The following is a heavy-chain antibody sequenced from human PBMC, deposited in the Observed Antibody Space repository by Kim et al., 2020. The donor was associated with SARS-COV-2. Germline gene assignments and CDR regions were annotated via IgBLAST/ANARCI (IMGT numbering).Heavy chain of an antibody. D-gene: IGHD2-15*01. Sequence: SQTLSLTCAISGDSVSSNSAAWNWIRQSPSRGLEWLGRTYYRSKWYNDYAVSVKSRITINPDTSKNQFSLQLNSVTPEDTAVYYCAATFRVAATPTYGMDVWGQGTTVTVSS. CDR1: GDSVSSNSAA. CDR3: AATFRVAATPTYGMDV. J-gene: IGHJ6*02. CDR2: TYYRSKWYN. V-gene: IGHV6-1*01.